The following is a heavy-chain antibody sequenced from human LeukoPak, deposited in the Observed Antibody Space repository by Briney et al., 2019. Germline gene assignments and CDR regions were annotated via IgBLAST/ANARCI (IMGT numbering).Heavy chain of an antibody. Sequence: GGSLRLSCVASGFTFSSYSMNWVRQAPGKGLEWVSYISGDGSSLYYADSVKGRFTISRDNANNSLHLQMNSLRAEDTAVYYCARTLAGSYFDYWGQGTLGTVSS. CDR3: ARTLAGSYFDY. CDR1: GFTFSSYS. D-gene: IGHD6-19*01. J-gene: IGHJ4*02. V-gene: IGHV3-48*01. CDR2: ISGDGSSL.